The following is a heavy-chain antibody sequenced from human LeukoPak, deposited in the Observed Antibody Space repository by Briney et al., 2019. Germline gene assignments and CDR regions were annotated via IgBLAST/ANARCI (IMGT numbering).Heavy chain of an antibody. CDR3: ARELYDSSGYLDAFDI. CDR1: GGSISSYY. CDR2: IYYSGST. Sequence: NSSETLSLTCTVSGGSISSYYWSWIRQPPGKGLEWIGYIYYSGSTNYNPSLKSRVTISVDTSKNQFSLKLSSVTAADTAVYYCARELYDSSGYLDAFDIWGQGTMVTVSS. J-gene: IGHJ3*02. V-gene: IGHV4-59*01. D-gene: IGHD3-22*01.